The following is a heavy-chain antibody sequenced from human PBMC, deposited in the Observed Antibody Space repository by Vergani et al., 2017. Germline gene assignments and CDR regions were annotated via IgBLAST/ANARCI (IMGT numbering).Heavy chain of an antibody. CDR1: GFTFSSYA. V-gene: IGHV3-23*01. D-gene: IGHD2-15*01. Sequence: EVQLLESGGGLVQPGGSLRLSCAASGFTFSSYAMSWVRQAPGKGLEWVSAISGSGGSTYYADSVKGRFTISRDNSKNTLYLQMNSLRAEDTAVYYCAKXTAGCSGGSCPSDYWGQGTLVTVSS. CDR2: ISGSGGST. J-gene: IGHJ4*02. CDR3: AKXTAGCSGGSCPSDY.